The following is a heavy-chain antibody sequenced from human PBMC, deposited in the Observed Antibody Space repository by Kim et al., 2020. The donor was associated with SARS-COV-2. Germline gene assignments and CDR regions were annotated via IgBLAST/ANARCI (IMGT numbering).Heavy chain of an antibody. Sequence: SVKVSCKASGGTFSSYAISWVRQAPGQGLEWMGGIIPIFGTAKYAQKFQGRVTSTADESTSTAYMELSSLRSEDTAVYYCAGGEFSVVPAAMSYYYGMDVWGQGTTVTVSS. CDR3: AGGEFSVVPAAMSYYYGMDV. CDR2: IIPIFGTA. CDR1: GGTFSSYA. V-gene: IGHV1-69*13. D-gene: IGHD2-2*01. J-gene: IGHJ6*02.